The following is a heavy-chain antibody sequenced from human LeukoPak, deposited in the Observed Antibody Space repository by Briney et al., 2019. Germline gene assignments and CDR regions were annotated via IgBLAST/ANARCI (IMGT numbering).Heavy chain of an antibody. V-gene: IGHV3-43*02. CDR1: GFTFDDYV. J-gene: IGHJ5*02. D-gene: IGHD2-2*01. Sequence: GGSLRLSCAASGFTFDDYVMHWVRQAPGKCPEWVSLISGDGDTTYYADSVKGRFTTSRDNSKNSLYLQMNSLKTEDTALYYCAKDRDFSITSSYPEWFDPWGQGTLVTVSS. CDR3: AKDRDFSITSSYPEWFDP. CDR2: ISGDGDTT.